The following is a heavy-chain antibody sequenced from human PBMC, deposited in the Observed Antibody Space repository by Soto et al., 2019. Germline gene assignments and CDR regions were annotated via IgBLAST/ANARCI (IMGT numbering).Heavy chain of an antibody. CDR2: ISYDGSNK. J-gene: IGHJ6*02. CDR3: ARGGLRFLELLAYGMDV. D-gene: IGHD3-3*01. CDR1: GFTFSSYA. V-gene: IGHV3-30-3*01. Sequence: QVQLVESGGGVVQPGRSLRLSCAASGFTFSSYAMHWVRQAPGKGLEWVAVISYDGSNKYYADSVKGRFTISRDNSKNTLYLQMNSLRAEDTAVYYCARGGLRFLELLAYGMDVWGQGTTVTVSS.